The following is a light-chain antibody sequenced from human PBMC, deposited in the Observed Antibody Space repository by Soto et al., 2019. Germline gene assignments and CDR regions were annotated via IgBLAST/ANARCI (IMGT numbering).Light chain of an antibody. CDR3: QQYNNWPPWT. V-gene: IGKV3-15*01. CDR2: GAS. Sequence: TQSPATLSVSPGERATLSCRASQSVTTNMAWYQQKPGQAPRLLIYGASTRATGIPARFSGSGSGTDFTLPISSLQSEDFAAYYCQQYNNWPPWTFGQGTKVDIK. J-gene: IGKJ1*01. CDR1: QSVTTN.